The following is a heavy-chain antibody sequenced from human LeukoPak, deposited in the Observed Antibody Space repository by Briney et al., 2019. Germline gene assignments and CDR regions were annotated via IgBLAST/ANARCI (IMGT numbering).Heavy chain of an antibody. D-gene: IGHD2-15*01. J-gene: IGHJ4*02. Sequence: PSETLSLTCAVYGGSFSGYYWSWIRQPPGKGLEWIGEINHSGSTNYNPSLKSRVTISVDTSKNQFSLKLSSVAAADTAVYYRARGRGWTGYYFDYWGQGTLVTVSS. CDR1: GGSFSGYY. V-gene: IGHV4-34*01. CDR3: ARGRGWTGYYFDY. CDR2: INHSGST.